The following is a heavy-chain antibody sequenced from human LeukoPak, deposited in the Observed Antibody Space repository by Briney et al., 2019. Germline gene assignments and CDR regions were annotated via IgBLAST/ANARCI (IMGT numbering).Heavy chain of an antibody. J-gene: IGHJ6*03. CDR3: ASDSSSWYSGNYYYMDV. CDR2: ISAYNGNT. V-gene: IGHV1-18*01. D-gene: IGHD6-13*01. Sequence: ASVKVSCKASGYTFTSYGISWVRQAPGQGLEWMGWISAYNGNTNYAQKLQGRVTMTTDTSTSTAYMELRSLRSDDTAVYYCASDSSSWYSGNYYYMDVWGKGTTVTVSS. CDR1: GYTFTSYG.